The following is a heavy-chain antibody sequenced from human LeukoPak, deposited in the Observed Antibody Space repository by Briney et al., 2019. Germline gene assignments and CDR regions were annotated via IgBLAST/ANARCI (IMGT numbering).Heavy chain of an antibody. V-gene: IGHV4-34*09. CDR1: GGPFSGYS. J-gene: IGHJ4*02. CDR2: VNHSGST. Sequence: SETLSLTCAVHGGPFSGYSWNWIRQPPGMGLEWIGEVNHSGSTNYNPSLKSRVTISVDTSKNQFSLNLSSVTVADTAVYYCARGSSYGGNSRFDYWGQGTLVTVSS. D-gene: IGHD4-23*01. CDR3: ARGSSYGGNSRFDY.